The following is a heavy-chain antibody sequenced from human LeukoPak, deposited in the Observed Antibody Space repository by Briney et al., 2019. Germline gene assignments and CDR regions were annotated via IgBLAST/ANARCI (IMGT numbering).Heavy chain of an antibody. V-gene: IGHV1-2*02. D-gene: IGHD1-26*01. CDR1: GYNFDAFY. Sequence: ASVKVSCKTSGYNFDAFYMHWVRQAPGQGLGWMGWINPHSGATKYTQKFHGRVTVTRDTSIRTVYLELTWLKSDDTAIYYCAREKGASRIYSGLRHNAKFDFWGQGTLVTVPS. CDR2: INPHSGAT. CDR3: AREKGASRIYSGLRHNAKFDF. J-gene: IGHJ4*02.